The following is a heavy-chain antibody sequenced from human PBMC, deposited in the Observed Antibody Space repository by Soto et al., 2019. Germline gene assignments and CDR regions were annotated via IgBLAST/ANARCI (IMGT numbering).Heavy chain of an antibody. J-gene: IGHJ4*02. D-gene: IGHD6-6*01. V-gene: IGHV4-59*01. Sequence: SYTLSLTCTVSGGSISSYYCSCIRQPPRKGLEWIGNLYYTGHTNYSPFLMSRVTICADASKNHFSVKVGYVTAADTAVYYCARDAHEYSRSGGLAYWGQGALVTASS. CDR2: LYYTGHT. CDR3: ARDAHEYSRSGGLAY. CDR1: GGSISSYY.